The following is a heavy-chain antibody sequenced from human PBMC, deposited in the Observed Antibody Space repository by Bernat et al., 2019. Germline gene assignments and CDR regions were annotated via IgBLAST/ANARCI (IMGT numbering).Heavy chain of an antibody. V-gene: IGHV3-66*01. CDR1: GFTVGDHH. J-gene: IGHJ4*02. Sequence: EVQVVTSGGGLVQPGESLRLSCAASGFTVGDHHMNWVRQAPGKGLEWVAVNYNGGATYYADSVQGRFTISRDSSKNTVYLQMSGLRAEDTAVYYGSGYGGNSVWDQGTRVTVSS. CDR2: NYNGGAT. D-gene: IGHD2-21*02. CDR3: SGYGGNSV.